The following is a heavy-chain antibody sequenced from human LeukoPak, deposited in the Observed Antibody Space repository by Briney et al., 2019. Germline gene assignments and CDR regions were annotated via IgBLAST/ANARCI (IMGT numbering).Heavy chain of an antibody. J-gene: IGHJ4*02. CDR3: VGLGIYHNGWIDC. Sequence: GESLRLSCAAFGFTFHSYAMNWVRQAPGKGLEWVSSISGSGGTTYYADSVKGRFTISRDNSENTLYLQMSSLRAEDTAVYYCVGLGIYHNGWIDCWGQGILVTVSS. CDR1: GFTFHSYA. CDR2: ISGSGGTT. V-gene: IGHV3-23*01. D-gene: IGHD5-12*01.